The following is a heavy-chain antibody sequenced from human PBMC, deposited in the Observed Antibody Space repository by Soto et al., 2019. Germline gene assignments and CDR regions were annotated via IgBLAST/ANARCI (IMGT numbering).Heavy chain of an antibody. CDR1: GGSISPYF. Sequence: QVQLQGSGPRLVKPSETLSLTCSVSGGSISPYFWTWVRQAPGKGLEWIGYISYSGSTKYNPSLKSRLTILLSTSKKQFSLKLTSVTAADTAVYYCARGTRATQYYDYFYGVDVWGQGTTVTVSS. CDR2: ISYSGST. J-gene: IGHJ6*02. CDR3: ARGTRATQYYDYFYGVDV. V-gene: IGHV4-59*01.